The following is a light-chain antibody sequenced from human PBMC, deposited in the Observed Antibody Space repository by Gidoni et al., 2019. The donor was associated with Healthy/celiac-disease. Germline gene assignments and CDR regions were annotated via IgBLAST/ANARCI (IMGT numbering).Light chain of an antibody. CDR2: AAS. CDR1: QSISSY. V-gene: IGKV1-39*01. Sequence: DIQMTQSPSSLSASVGDRVTITGRASQSISSYLNWYQQKQGKAPKLLIYAASSLQSGVPTRFSGRGSGTDFTLTISSLQPEDFATYYCQQSYSTPQTFXXXTKVEIK. J-gene: IGKJ1*01. CDR3: QQSYSTPQT.